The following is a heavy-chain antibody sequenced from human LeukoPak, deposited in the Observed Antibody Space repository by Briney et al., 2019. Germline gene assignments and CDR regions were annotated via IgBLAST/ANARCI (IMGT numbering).Heavy chain of an antibody. CDR3: RRGAKLRGDAFDI. CDR1: GFTFSDHY. V-gene: IGHV3-72*01. D-gene: IGHD4-17*01. Sequence: GGSLRLSCAASGFTFSDHYFDWVRQAPGKGLEWVSRLRSKAESYTTNYAAPVKGRFTISRDDSKNSLYLQMNSLKIEDSAVYYSRRGAKLRGDAFDIWGRGTAVTVSS. CDR2: LRSKAESYTT. J-gene: IGHJ3*02.